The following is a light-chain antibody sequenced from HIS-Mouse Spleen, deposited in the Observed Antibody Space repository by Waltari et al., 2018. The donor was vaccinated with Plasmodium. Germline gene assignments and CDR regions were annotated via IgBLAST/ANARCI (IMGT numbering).Light chain of an antibody. CDR2: EDT. Sequence: SYELTQPPSVSVSPGQTARITCSGDALPKNYAYWYQQKSGQAPVLVNYEDTKRPSGIPERFSGSSSGTMATLTSSGAQVEDEADYYCYSTDSSGNHRVFGGGTKLTVL. CDR1: ALPKNY. J-gene: IGLJ3*02. V-gene: IGLV3-10*01. CDR3: YSTDSSGNHRV.